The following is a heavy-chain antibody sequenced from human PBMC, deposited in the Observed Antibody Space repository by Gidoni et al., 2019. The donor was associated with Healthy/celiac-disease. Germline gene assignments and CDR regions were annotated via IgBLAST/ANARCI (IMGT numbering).Heavy chain of an antibody. CDR3: ASPYYDFWSGYSPLGYYYYYMDV. CDR1: GFTFSSSA. Sequence: QVQLVESGGGVVQPGRSMRLSCAAAGFTFSSSAMPWVRQAPGKGLEWVAVISYDGSNKYYADSVKGRFTISRDNSKNTLYLQMNSLRAEDTAVYYCASPYYDFWSGYSPLGYYYYYMDVWGKGTTVTVSS. J-gene: IGHJ6*03. V-gene: IGHV3-30-3*01. CDR2: ISYDGSNK. D-gene: IGHD3-3*01.